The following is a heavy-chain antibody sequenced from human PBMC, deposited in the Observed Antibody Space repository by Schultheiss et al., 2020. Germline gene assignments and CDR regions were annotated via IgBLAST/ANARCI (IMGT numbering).Heavy chain of an antibody. CDR2: IQDSGST. CDR1: GGAISTYY. V-gene: IGHV4-59*08. D-gene: IGHD1-14*01. Sequence: SETLSLTCTVSGGAISTYYRTWIRQPPGEGLEWIGYIQDSGSTNYNPSLKSRVTMSIDASQNQCSLKLRSVTAADTALYDCARHGDTGTWSWFDPWGQGTLVNVSS. CDR3: ARHGDTGTWSWFDP. J-gene: IGHJ5*02.